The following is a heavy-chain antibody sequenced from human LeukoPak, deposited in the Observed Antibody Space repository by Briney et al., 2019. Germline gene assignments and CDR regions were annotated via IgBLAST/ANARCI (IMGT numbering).Heavy chain of an antibody. CDR1: GFTFSSYS. J-gene: IGHJ4*02. Sequence: PGGSLRLSCAASGFTFSSYSMNWVRQAPGKGLEWVSSISSSSSYIYYADSVKGRFTISRDNAKTSLYLQMNSLRAEDTAVYYCARVRSAYDRTPDYWGQGTLVTVSS. CDR2: ISSSSSYI. D-gene: IGHD5-12*01. V-gene: IGHV3-21*01. CDR3: ARVRSAYDRTPDY.